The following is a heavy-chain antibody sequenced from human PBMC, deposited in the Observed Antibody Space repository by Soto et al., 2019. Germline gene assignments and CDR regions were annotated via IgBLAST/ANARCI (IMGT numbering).Heavy chain of an antibody. Sequence: SETLSLTCTVSGGSISSYYWIWIRQPPGKGLEWIGYIYYSGSTNYNPSLKSRVTISVDTSKNQFSLKLSSVTAADTAVYYCARSRDDSSGYYFFDYWGQGTLVTVSS. CDR3: ARSRDDSSGYYFFDY. V-gene: IGHV4-59*01. CDR2: IYYSGST. D-gene: IGHD3-22*01. CDR1: GGSISSYY. J-gene: IGHJ4*02.